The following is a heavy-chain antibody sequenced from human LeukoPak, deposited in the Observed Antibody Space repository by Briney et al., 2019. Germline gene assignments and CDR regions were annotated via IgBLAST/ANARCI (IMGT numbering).Heavy chain of an antibody. CDR2: IYYSGST. Sequence: SETLSLTCTVSGCSISSGGYYWSWIRQHPGKGLEWIGYIYYSGSTYYNPSLKSRVTISVDTSKNQFSLKLSSVTAADTAVYYCASEYRSDSYFDLWGRGTLVTVSS. CDR1: GCSISSGGYY. V-gene: IGHV4-31*03. J-gene: IGHJ2*01. CDR3: ASEYRSDSYFDL. D-gene: IGHD6-19*01.